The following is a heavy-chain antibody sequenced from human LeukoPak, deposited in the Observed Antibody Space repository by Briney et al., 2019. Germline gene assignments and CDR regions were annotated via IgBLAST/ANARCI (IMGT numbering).Heavy chain of an antibody. J-gene: IGHJ5*02. D-gene: IGHD6-13*01. CDR3: ASNAGGYSSSWYIFGPTSRDWFDP. CDR2: MNPSSGNT. CDR1: GYTFTSYD. Sequence: ASVKVSCKASGYTFTSYDINWVRQATGQGLEWMGWMNPSSGNTGYAQKFQGRVTMTRNTSISTAYMELSSLRSEDTAVYYCASNAGGYSSSWYIFGPTSRDWFDPWGQGTLVTVSS. V-gene: IGHV1-8*01.